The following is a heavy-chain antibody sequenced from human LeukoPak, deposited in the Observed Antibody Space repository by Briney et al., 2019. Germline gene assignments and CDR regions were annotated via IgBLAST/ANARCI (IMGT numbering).Heavy chain of an antibody. V-gene: IGHV3-9*01. Sequence: PGGSLRLSCAASGFTFDDYAMHWVRQAPGKGLEWVSGISWNSGSIGYADSVKGRFTISRDNSKNTLYLQMNSLRAEDTAVYYCAKDHDYGDSGWFDYWGQGTLVTVSS. CDR1: GFTFDDYA. CDR2: ISWNSGSI. J-gene: IGHJ4*02. CDR3: AKDHDYGDSGWFDY. D-gene: IGHD4-17*01.